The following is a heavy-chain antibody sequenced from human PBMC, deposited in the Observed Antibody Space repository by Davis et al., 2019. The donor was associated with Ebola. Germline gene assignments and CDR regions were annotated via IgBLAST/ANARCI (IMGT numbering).Heavy chain of an antibody. CDR1: GGSISSGGYS. D-gene: IGHD2-2*01. CDR3: ARGYCSSTSCYGPHYYYGMDV. V-gene: IGHV4-30-2*01. CDR2: IYHSWST. J-gene: IGHJ6*04. Sequence: SETLSLTCAVSGGSISSGGYSWSWIRQPPGKGLEWIGYIYHSWSTYYNPSLKSRVTISVDRSKNQFSLKLSSVTAADTAVYYCARGYCSSTSCYGPHYYYGMDVWGKGTTVTVSS.